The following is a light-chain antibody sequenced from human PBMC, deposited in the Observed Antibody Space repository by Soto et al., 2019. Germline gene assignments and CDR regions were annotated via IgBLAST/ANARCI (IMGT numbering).Light chain of an antibody. CDR1: QDISTW. CDR2: AAS. Sequence: DIQMIQSPSPVSASVGDRVSITCRASQDISTWLAWFQQKPGKAPKLLIYAASSLHTGVPSRFGGSGSGTDFTLTISSLRPEDFATYYCQQANSFPFTFGQGTRLEI. CDR3: QQANSFPFT. J-gene: IGKJ2*01. V-gene: IGKV1-12*01.